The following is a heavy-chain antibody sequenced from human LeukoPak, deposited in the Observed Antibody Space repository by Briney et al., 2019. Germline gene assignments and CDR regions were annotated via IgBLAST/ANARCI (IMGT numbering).Heavy chain of an antibody. J-gene: IGHJ6*02. CDR3: ARVESYCSSTSCYGEYYYYGMDV. Sequence: GASVKVSCKAPGYTFTSYGISWVRQAPGQGLEWMGWISAYNGNTNYAQKLQGRVTMTTDTSTSTAYKELRSLRSDDTAVYYCARVESYCSSTSCYGEYYYYGMDVWGQGTTVTVSS. D-gene: IGHD2-2*01. CDR1: GYTFTSYG. V-gene: IGHV1-18*01. CDR2: ISAYNGNT.